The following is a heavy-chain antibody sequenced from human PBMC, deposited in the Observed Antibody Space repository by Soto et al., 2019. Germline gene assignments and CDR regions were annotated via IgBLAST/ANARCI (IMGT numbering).Heavy chain of an antibody. D-gene: IGHD3-3*01. J-gene: IGHJ5*02. CDR3: ATRITVFGLLIPPFDP. Sequence: SETLSLTCTVSGGSVNSYYWSWIRQPPGKGLEWIGYIFYSGSTKSNPSLKSRVTMSVDTSKNQFSLRLSSVTAADTAIYYCATRITVFGLLIPPFDPWGQGTQVTVSS. V-gene: IGHV4-59*02. CDR2: IFYSGST. CDR1: GGSVNSYY.